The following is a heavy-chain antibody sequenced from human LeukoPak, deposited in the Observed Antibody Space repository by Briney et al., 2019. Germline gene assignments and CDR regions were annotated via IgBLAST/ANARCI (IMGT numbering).Heavy chain of an antibody. CDR3: AREWNYVIDS. Sequence: SETLSLTCTVSGGSISSYYWSWIRQPPGKGLEWIGYIYYSGSTTYNPSLKSRVTISVDTSKNQFSVKLSSVTAADTAVYYCAREWNYVIDSWGQGTLVTVSS. CDR1: GGSISSYY. CDR2: IYYSGST. D-gene: IGHD1-7*01. J-gene: IGHJ5*01. V-gene: IGHV4-59*01.